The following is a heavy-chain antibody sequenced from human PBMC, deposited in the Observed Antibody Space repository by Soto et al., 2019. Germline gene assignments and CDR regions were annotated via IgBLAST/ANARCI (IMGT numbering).Heavy chain of an antibody. CDR3: ARDTLAWDSSGYTDMGY. Sequence: VQLVESGGGVVQPGRSLRLSCAASGFIFSRYAMHWVRQAPGKGLEWVAAISYDGTNKHYADSVKGRFTISRDNSENTMYLQMNSLRAGDTAIYYCARDTLAWDSSGYTDMGYWGQGTLVTVSP. J-gene: IGHJ4*02. CDR2: ISYDGTNK. CDR1: GFIFSRYA. D-gene: IGHD3-22*01. V-gene: IGHV3-30-3*01.